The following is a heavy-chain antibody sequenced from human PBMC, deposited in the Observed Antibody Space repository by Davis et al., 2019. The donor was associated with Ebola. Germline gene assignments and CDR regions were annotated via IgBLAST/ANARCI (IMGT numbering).Heavy chain of an antibody. V-gene: IGHV1-18*01. D-gene: IGHD6-19*01. CDR3: ARDHSSGWYLIPDY. CDR2: ISAYNGNT. Sequence: ASVKVSCKASGGTFSSYAISWVRQAPGQGLEWMGWISAYNGNTNYAQKPQGRVTMTTDTSTSTAYMELRSLRSDDTAVYYCARDHSSGWYLIPDYWGQGTLVTVSS. J-gene: IGHJ4*02. CDR1: GGTFSSYA.